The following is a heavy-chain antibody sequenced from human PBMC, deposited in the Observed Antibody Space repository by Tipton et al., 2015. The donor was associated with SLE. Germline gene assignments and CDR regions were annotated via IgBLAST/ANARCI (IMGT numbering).Heavy chain of an antibody. D-gene: IGHD1-26*01. CDR3: AREVGKGYYFDY. J-gene: IGHJ4*02. V-gene: IGHV4-39*07. CDR2: IHYSGST. CDR1: GGSISRSDCH. Sequence: TLSLTCNVSGGSISRSDCHWGWIRQPPGKGLEWIANIHYSGSTYYKSSLKSRVTISIDTSKNQFSLNLSSVTAADTAVYYCAREVGKGYYFDYWGQGILVTVSS.